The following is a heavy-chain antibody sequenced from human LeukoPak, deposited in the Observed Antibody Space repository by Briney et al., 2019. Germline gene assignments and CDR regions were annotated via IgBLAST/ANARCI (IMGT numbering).Heavy chain of an antibody. J-gene: IGHJ5*01. D-gene: IGHD6-19*01. CDR1: GGSISSYY. CDR2: VYHTGNT. V-gene: IGHV4-59*01. CDR3: AREALTEGHSSSWFDS. Sequence: SETLSLTCTVSGGSISSYYWSWIRQPPGKGLEWIGYVYHTGNTNYNPSLKSRVAISVDTSKNQFSLRVRSVTAADTAVYYCAREALTEGHSSSWFDSWGQGTLVTVSS.